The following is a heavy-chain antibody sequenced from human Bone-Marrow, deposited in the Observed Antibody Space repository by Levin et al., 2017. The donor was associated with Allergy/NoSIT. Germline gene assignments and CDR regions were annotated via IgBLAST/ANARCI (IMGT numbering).Heavy chain of an antibody. CDR3: ARVRSGGYSDS. CDR1: GYTFTSNG. D-gene: IGHD5-12*01. J-gene: IGHJ4*02. V-gene: IGHV1-18*01. Sequence: PGESLKISCKASGYTFTSNGISWVRQAPGQGLEWMGWISAYGDTHYAQKFQGRVTMTTDTSTSTAYMEVRSLRSDDTAVYYCARVRSGGYSDSWGQGTLVTVSS. CDR2: ISAYGDT.